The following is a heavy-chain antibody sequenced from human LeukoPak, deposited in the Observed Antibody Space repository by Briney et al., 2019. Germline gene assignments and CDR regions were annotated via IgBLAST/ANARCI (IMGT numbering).Heavy chain of an antibody. D-gene: IGHD6-13*01. CDR2: IRYDGSNK. J-gene: IGHJ4*02. Sequence: PGGSLRLSCAASGFTFSSYWMSWVRQAPGKGLEWVAFIRYDGSNKYYADSVKGRFTISRDNSKNTLYLQMNSLRAEDTAVYYCAKDQGAPFLHSSSWSLDYWGQGTLVTVSS. V-gene: IGHV3-30*02. CDR1: GFTFSSYW. CDR3: AKDQGAPFLHSSSWSLDY.